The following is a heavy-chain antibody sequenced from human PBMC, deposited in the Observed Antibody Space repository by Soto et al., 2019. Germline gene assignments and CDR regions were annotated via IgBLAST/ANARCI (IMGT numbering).Heavy chain of an antibody. CDR2: ISYDGSNK. CDR1: GFTFSSYA. V-gene: IGHV3-30-3*01. J-gene: IGHJ6*02. Sequence: GGSLRLSCAASGFTFSSYAMHWVRQAPGKGLEWVAVISYDGSNKYYADSVKGRFTISRDNSKNTLYLQMNSLRAEDTAVYYCARDQVGCSSTSCIDYYYYYGMDVWGQGTTVTVSS. CDR3: ARDQVGCSSTSCIDYYYYYGMDV. D-gene: IGHD2-2*01.